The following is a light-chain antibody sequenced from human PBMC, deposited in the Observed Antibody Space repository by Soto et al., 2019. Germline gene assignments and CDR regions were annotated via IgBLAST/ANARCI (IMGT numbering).Light chain of an antibody. CDR2: EVN. V-gene: IGLV2-23*02. J-gene: IGLJ2*01. CDR3: CSFVRTNGLL. CDR1: SSDVGSYDL. Sequence: QSALTQPASVSGSPGQSITISCTGTSSDVGSYDLVSWYQHHSGKAPKIIIYEVNKRPSGISDRFSGSKSGNTASLTTSGLQAEDEADYFCCSFVRTNGLLFGGGTKLTVL.